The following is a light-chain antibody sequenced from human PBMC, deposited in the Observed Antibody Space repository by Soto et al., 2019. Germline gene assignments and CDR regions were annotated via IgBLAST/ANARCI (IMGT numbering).Light chain of an antibody. J-gene: IGKJ1*01. CDR3: QQRSNWPPT. V-gene: IGKV3-15*01. CDR1: QSVSNN. CDR2: GAS. Sequence: EIVMTQSPATLSVSPGDSATLSCRASQSVSNNLAWYHQKPGQAPRVLIYGASIRATGVPARFSGSGSGTDFTLTITSLEPEDFAVYYCQQRSNWPPTFGQGTKVDIK.